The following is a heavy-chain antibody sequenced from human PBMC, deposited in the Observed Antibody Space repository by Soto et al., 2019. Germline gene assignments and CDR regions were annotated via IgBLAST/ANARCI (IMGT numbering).Heavy chain of an antibody. CDR3: AKFPSPRPYQVVSPGCFGL. J-gene: IGHJ5*02. D-gene: IGHD2-8*02. CDR1: AYSIRDCGYY. V-gene: IGHV4-31*03. Sequence: SESLSLTCSVFAYSIRDCGYYWSWNRQLPGKGLEWLGYIYYTGTTYYNPSLKSRLTMSVDMSKSQFSLKLTSLTAADTAVYYCAKFPSPRPYQVVSPGCFGLWGQGILVTVSS. CDR2: IYYTGTT.